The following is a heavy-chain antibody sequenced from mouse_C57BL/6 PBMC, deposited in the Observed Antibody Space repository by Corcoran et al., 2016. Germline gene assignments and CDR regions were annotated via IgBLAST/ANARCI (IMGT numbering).Heavy chain of an antibody. CDR1: GYTFTDYY. D-gene: IGHD2-3*01. Sequence: QVQLQQSGPELVKPGASVKISCKASGYTFTDYYINWVKQRPGQGLEWIGWIFPGSGSTYYNEKFKGKATLTVDKSSSTAYMLLSSLTSEDSAVYFCASSFYDGYLHYAMDYWGQGTSVTVSS. J-gene: IGHJ4*01. CDR3: ASSFYDGYLHYAMDY. V-gene: IGHV1-75*01. CDR2: IFPGSGST.